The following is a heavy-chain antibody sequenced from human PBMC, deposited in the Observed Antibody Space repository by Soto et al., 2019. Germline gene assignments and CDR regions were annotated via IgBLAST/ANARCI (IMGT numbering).Heavy chain of an antibody. J-gene: IGHJ4*02. D-gene: IGHD2-2*01. CDR3: AKRRYCSSTTCFDY. CDR1: GFNFNYAW. Sequence: GGSLRLSCAASGFNFNYAWMNWVRQAPGKGLEWVGHIKSKSDGGTTDYAASVKGRFTISRDNSKNTLYLQMSSLRAADTAVYYCAKRRYCSSTTCFDYWGQGTLVTVSS. V-gene: IGHV3-15*07. CDR2: IKSKSDGGTT.